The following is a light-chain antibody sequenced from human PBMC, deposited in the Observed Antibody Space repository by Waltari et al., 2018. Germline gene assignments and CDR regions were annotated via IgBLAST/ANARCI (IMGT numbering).Light chain of an antibody. V-gene: IGKV1-5*03. CDR1: QSISNW. J-gene: IGKJ4*01. CDR3: QQYNIHSLLT. Sequence: DIQMTQSPSTLSASVGDRFTITCRASQSISNWLAWYQQKPGKAPKLLIYKASTLESGVPSRFSGSGSGTEFTLTISSLQPDDFATYYCQQYNIHSLLTFGGGTKVEIK. CDR2: KAS.